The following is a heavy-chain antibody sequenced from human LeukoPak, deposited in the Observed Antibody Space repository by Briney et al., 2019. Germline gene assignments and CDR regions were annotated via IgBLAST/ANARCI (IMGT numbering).Heavy chain of an antibody. CDR2: ISSSSSYI. J-gene: IGHJ4*02. CDR1: GFTFSSYT. Sequence: GGSLRLSCAASGFTFSSYTMNWVRQAPGKGLEWVSSISSSSSYIYYAESVKGRFTMSRDNAKNSLYLQMNSLRAEDTAVYYCARATTYDILTGYFDYWAREPWSPSPQ. CDR3: ARATTYDILTGYFDY. V-gene: IGHV3-21*01. D-gene: IGHD3-9*01.